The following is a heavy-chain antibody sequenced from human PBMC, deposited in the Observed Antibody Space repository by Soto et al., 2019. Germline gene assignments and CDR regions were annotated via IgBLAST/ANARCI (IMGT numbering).Heavy chain of an antibody. D-gene: IGHD2-2*03. J-gene: IGHJ4*02. CDR1: RGTFTNYA. CDR2: IMPFFGSG. V-gene: IGHV1-69*01. Sequence: QVYLVQSGAEVKKPGSSVKVSCKALRGTFTNYAFSWVRQAPGQGLEWMGGIMPFFGSGNYAQKFQGRINITADESTSSVYLELTSRRSEDTAVYYCARDRAGYCSHFVSWGQGTLVTVSS. CDR3: ARDRAGYCSHFVS.